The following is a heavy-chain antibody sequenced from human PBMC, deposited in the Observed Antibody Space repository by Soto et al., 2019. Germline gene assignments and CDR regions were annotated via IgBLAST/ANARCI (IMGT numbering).Heavy chain of an antibody. V-gene: IGHV3-30*18. CDR1: GFTFSSYG. Sequence: PGGSLRLSCAASGFTFSSYGMHWVRQAPGKGLEWVAVISYDGSNKYYADSVKGRFTISRDNSKNTLYLQMNSLRAEDTAVYYCAKGRPPLYWGQGTLVTVSS. D-gene: IGHD3-16*02. J-gene: IGHJ4*02. CDR3: AKGRPPLY. CDR2: ISYDGSNK.